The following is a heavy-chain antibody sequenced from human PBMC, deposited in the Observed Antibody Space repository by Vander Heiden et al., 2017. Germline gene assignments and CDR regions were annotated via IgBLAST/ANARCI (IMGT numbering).Heavy chain of an antibody. D-gene: IGHD6-13*01. CDR1: GFTFCSYA. CDR3: AKEIRSSWDWYFDL. J-gene: IGHJ2*01. V-gene: IGHV3-23*01. Sequence: EVQLLESGGGLVQPGGSLGLSCAASGFTFCSYAMSWVRQAQGKGLDWVSAIRGSGGSTYYADSVKGRFTISRDNSKNTLYLQMNSLRAEDTAVYYCAKEIRSSWDWYFDLWGRGTLVTVSS. CDR2: IRGSGGST.